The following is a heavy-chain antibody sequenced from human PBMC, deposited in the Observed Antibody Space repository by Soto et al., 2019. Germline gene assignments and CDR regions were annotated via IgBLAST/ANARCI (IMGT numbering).Heavy chain of an antibody. CDR3: AKYMTDILTQNLDY. V-gene: IGHV3-9*01. D-gene: IGHD3-9*01. CDR2: INWNSRSI. CDR1: GFTFDDYA. Sequence: EVQLVESGGGLVQPGRSLRLSCAASGFTFDDYAMHWVRQAPGEGLEWVSGINWNSRSIGYADSVKGRFTISRDNAKNSLYLQMNSLGAEDTAFCCCAKYMTDILTQNLDYWGQGTLVAVAS. J-gene: IGHJ4*02.